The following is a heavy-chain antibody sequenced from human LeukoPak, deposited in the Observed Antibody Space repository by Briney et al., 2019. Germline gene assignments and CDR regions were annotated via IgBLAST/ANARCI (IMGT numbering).Heavy chain of an antibody. CDR3: AKDFGPRGVGATPQY. V-gene: IGHV3-43D*03. D-gene: IGHD1-26*01. CDR1: GLPFDDYG. Sequence: GGSLRLSCAASGLPFDDYGMLWVRQGPGKGLEWVSFISWHGETTYYSDSVKGRFTISRDSGTNSLYLQMNRLRTEDTGFYYCAKDFGPRGVGATPQYWGQGTVVIVSS. CDR2: ISWHGETT. J-gene: IGHJ4*02.